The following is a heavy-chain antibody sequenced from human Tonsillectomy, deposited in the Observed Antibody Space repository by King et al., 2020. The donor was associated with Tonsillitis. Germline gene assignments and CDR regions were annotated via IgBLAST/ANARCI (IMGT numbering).Heavy chain of an antibody. Sequence: LQLQESGPGLVKPSENLSLTCTVSGGSISSSSYYWGWIRQPPGKGLEWIGSIYYSGSPYYNPSLKSRVTISVDTSKNQSSLKLSSVTAADTAVYYCARLYGSGWTYYSDYWGQGTLVTVSS. CDR2: IYYSGSP. J-gene: IGHJ4*02. V-gene: IGHV4-39*01. CDR1: GGSISSSSYY. CDR3: ARLYGSGWTYYSDY. D-gene: IGHD6-19*01.